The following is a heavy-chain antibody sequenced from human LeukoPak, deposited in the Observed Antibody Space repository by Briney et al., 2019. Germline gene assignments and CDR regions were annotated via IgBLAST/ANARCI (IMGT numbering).Heavy chain of an antibody. V-gene: IGHV3-23*01. CDR1: GFTFSSYA. CDR3: AKDLELLWFGELLGS. Sequence: GGSLRLSCAASGFTFSSYAMSWVRQAPGKGLEWVSAISGSGGSTYYADSVKGRFTISRDNSKNTLYLQMNSLRAEDTAVYYCAKDLELLWFGELLGSWGQGTLVTVSS. J-gene: IGHJ5*02. D-gene: IGHD3-10*01. CDR2: ISGSGGST.